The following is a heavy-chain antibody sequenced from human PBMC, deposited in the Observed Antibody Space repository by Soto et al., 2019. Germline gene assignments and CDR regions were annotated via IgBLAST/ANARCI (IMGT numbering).Heavy chain of an antibody. CDR2: IIPIFGTA. Sequence: SPVKVSCKASGRTFSSYAISWVRQAPGQGLEWMGGIIPIFGTANYAQKFQGRVTITADKSTSTAYMELISLRAYDTAVYCCARAPLLLWFGEVQEPNYYDCYGMGGWGQGSTVTVSS. CDR3: ARAPLLLWFGEVQEPNYYDCYGMGG. V-gene: IGHV1-69*06. J-gene: IGHJ6*02. D-gene: IGHD3-10*01. CDR1: GRTFSSYA.